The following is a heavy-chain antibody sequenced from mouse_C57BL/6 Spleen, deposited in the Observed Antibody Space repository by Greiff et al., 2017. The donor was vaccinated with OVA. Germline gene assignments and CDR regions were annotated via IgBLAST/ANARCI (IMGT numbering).Heavy chain of an antibody. Sequence: VQLQQPGAELVKPGASVKISCKASGYAFSSYWMNWVKQRPGQGLAWIGQIYPGDGDTNYNGQFKGKATLTADNSSSTSYMQLCSLTSEDTAVYVVAQPCYDYDGGGAWFAYWGQGTLVTVSA. J-gene: IGHJ3*01. CDR2: IYPGDGDT. V-gene: IGHV1-80*01. CDR1: GYAFSSYW. D-gene: IGHD2-4*01. CDR3: AQPCYDYDGGGAWFAY.